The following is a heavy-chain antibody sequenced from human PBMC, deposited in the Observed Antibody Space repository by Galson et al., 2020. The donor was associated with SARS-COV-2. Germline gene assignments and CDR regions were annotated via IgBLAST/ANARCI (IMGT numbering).Heavy chain of an antibody. CDR3: ARVYCSSTSCYAPYYYGMDV. Sequence: ASVKVSCKASGYTFTSYGISWVRQAPGQGLEWMGWISAYNGNTNYAQKLQGRVTMTTDTSTSTAYMELRSLRSDDTAVYYCARVYCSSTSCYAPYYYGMDVWGQGTTVTVSS. D-gene: IGHD2-2*01. V-gene: IGHV1-18*04. J-gene: IGHJ6*02. CDR1: GYTFTSYG. CDR2: ISAYNGNT.